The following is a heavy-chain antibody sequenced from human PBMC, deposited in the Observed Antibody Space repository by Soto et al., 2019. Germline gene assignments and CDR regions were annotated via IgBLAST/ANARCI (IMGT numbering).Heavy chain of an antibody. J-gene: IGHJ1*01. D-gene: IGHD3-22*01. CDR1: GYRLIGYY. CDR2: INPDNGDT. V-gene: IGHV1-2*04. CDR3: ARAFYYSDSSGYFPGYLQH. Sequence: SVKVACKASGYRLIGYYIHSVREAPAQGLAWMGWINPDNGDTKYAQKFQGWVTVTRDTSISTAYMELSRLTSDDTAVYYCARAFYYSDSSGYFPGYLQHWGQGTLVTVSS.